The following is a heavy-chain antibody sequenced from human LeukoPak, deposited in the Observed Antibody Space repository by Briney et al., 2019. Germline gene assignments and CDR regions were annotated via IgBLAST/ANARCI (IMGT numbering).Heavy chain of an antibody. Sequence: SETLSLTCTVSGGSINSNSYYWGWIRQPPGKGLEWIGSIYYSGSTYYNPSLKSRVTISVDTSKNQFSLKLSSVTAADTAVYYCARHLKPDYGDNPLDYWGQGTLVTVSS. CDR2: IYYSGST. CDR1: GGSINSNSYY. V-gene: IGHV4-39*01. D-gene: IGHD4-17*01. J-gene: IGHJ4*02. CDR3: ARHLKPDYGDNPLDY.